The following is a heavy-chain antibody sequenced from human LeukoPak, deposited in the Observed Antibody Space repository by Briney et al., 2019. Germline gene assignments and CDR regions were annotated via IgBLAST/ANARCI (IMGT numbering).Heavy chain of an antibody. CDR2: INHSGST. V-gene: IGHV4-34*01. CDR3: ARGGCSSTSCYYYYYMDV. D-gene: IGHD2-2*01. J-gene: IGHJ6*03. CDR1: GGSFSGYY. Sequence: PSETLSLTCAVYGGSFSGYYWSWIRQPPGEGLEWIGEINHSGSTNYNPSLKSRVTISVDTSKNQFSLKLSSVTAADTAVYYCARGGCSSTSCYYYYYMDVWGKGTTVTVSS.